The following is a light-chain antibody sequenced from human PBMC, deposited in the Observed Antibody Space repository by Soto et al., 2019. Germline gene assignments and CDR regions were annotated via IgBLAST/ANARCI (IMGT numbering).Light chain of an antibody. CDR3: QQYNNLPTWT. CDR2: GAS. Sequence: EMVMTESPANMSVSPGERATLSCRASQSVSSNLAWYQQKPGQAPRLLIYGASTRATGIPARFSGSGSGTEFTLTISSLQSEDFAVYYCQQYNNLPTWTFC. CDR1: QSVSSN. J-gene: IGKJ1*01. V-gene: IGKV3-15*01.